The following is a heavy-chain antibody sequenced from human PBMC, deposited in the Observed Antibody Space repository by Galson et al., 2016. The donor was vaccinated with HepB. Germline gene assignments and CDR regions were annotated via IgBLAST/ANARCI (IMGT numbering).Heavy chain of an antibody. CDR1: GYTFTKYW. J-gene: IGHJ5*02. D-gene: IGHD3-22*01. CDR3: ARPIYASSGYYMGDDL. CDR2: IDPTESYT. V-gene: IGHV5-10-1*01. Sequence: QSGAEVKKPGESLRISCQASGYTFTKYWITWVRQMPGKGLEWMGRIDPTESYTDYSPSFQGHATMSVDKSVSTAYLHLSGLKASDSATYYCARPIYASSGYYMGDDLWGQGTLVTVSS.